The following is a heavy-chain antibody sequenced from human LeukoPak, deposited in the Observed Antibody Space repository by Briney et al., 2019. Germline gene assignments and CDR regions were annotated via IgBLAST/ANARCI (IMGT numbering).Heavy chain of an antibody. Sequence: SVKVSCKASGDTFSSYAISWVRQAPGQGLEWMGRIIPIFGTANYAQKLQGRVTITTDESTSTAYMELSSLRSEDTAVYCGAREAMVAQNYFDYWGQGTLVTVSS. D-gene: IGHD4/OR15-4a*01. CDR3: AREAMVAQNYFDY. CDR1: GDTFSSYA. CDR2: IIPIFGTA. V-gene: IGHV1-69*05. J-gene: IGHJ4*02.